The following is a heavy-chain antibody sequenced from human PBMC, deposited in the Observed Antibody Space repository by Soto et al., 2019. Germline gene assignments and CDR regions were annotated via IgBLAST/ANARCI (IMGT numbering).Heavy chain of an antibody. D-gene: IGHD3-9*01. Sequence: SVHVTCQAYGGTFSSYASNRVRQAPGQGLEWMGGIIPIFDTTNYAQKFQGRVTITADESTSTAYMELSSLKSEDTAVYYCARDRGYDILTGYTYSHYFDYWGQGTLVTVSS. J-gene: IGHJ4*02. V-gene: IGHV1-69*13. CDR1: GGTFSSYA. CDR2: IIPIFDTT. CDR3: ARDRGYDILTGYTYSHYFDY.